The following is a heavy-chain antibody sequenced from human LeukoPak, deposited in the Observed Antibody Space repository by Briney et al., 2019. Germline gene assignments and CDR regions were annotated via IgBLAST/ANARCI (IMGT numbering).Heavy chain of an antibody. V-gene: IGHV6-1*01. J-gene: IGHJ5*02. CDR1: GDSVSSNSAA. CDR3: AREVDFYDSSAYYWGSTKIDP. CDR2: TYYRSKWYN. Sequence: SQTLSLTCAISGDSVSSNSAAWNWIRQSPSRGLEWLGRTYYRSKWYNDYAVSVKGRIAINPDTSKNQFSLQLNSVTPEDTAVYYCAREVDFYDSSAYYWGSTKIDPWSQGTLVTVSS. D-gene: IGHD3-22*01.